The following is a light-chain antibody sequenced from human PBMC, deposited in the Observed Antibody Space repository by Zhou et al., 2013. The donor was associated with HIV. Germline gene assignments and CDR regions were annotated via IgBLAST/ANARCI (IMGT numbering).Light chain of an antibody. J-gene: IGKJ1*01. V-gene: IGKV1-6*01. CDR3: LQDYTYPRI. CDR1: QAIRND. CDR2: AAS. Sequence: AIQMTQSPSSLSASVGDRVTIACRASQAIRNDLGWYQQKPGKAPNLLIYAASNLQSGVPSRFSGSGSDTNFTLTISSLQPEDVATYFCLQDYTYPRIFGQGTKVEI.